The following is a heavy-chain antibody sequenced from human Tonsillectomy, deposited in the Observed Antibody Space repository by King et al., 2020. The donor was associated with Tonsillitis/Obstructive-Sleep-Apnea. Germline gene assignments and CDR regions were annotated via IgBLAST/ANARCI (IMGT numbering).Heavy chain of an antibody. V-gene: IGHV4-59*01. Sequence: VQLQESGPGLVKPSETLSLTCTVSGGSISSYYLSWIRQPPGKGLEWIGDIFYSGSTNYNPSLKSRVTISVDTSKNQFSLKLSSVTAADTAVYYCARGLTSAGTRGWYFDLWGRGTLVTVSS. CDR2: IFYSGST. J-gene: IGHJ2*01. CDR1: GGSISSYY. D-gene: IGHD6-13*01. CDR3: ARGLTSAGTRGWYFDL.